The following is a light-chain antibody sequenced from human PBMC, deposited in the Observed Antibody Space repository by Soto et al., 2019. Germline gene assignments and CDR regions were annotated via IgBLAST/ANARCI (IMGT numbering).Light chain of an antibody. CDR1: SSDIGAYDY. Sequence: QSVLTQPASVSGSPGQSITISCTGSSSDIGAYDYVSWYQQRPVKAPKLMIFDVTNRPSGVSDRFSGSKSGNTASLTISDLQTVDEADYCCSSYTCSSTPYVFGTGTKVT. CDR3: SSYTCSSTPYV. V-gene: IGLV2-14*01. CDR2: DVT. J-gene: IGLJ1*01.